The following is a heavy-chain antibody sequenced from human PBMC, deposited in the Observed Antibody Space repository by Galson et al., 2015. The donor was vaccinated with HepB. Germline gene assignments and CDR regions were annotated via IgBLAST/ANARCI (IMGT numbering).Heavy chain of an antibody. J-gene: IGHJ4*02. Sequence: SVKVSCKASGYIVKRYGFSWVRQAPGQGLEWMGWISAYDGDTKYAEKFQGRVTMTRDTSTSIAYMELSSLRSDDTAVYYCARVFMGDRPRYFFDYWGQGTLVTVSS. D-gene: IGHD1-26*01. CDR3: ARVFMGDRPRYFFDY. CDR2: ISAYDGDT. CDR1: GYIVKRYG. V-gene: IGHV1-18*01.